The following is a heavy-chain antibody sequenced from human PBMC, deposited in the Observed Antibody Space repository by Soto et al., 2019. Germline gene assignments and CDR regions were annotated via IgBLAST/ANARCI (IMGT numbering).Heavy chain of an antibody. D-gene: IGHD3-22*01. V-gene: IGHV4-61*01. CDR2: IYYSGST. CDR1: GGSVSSGSYY. Sequence: SETLSLTCTVSGGSVSSGSYYWSWIRQPPGKGLEWIGYIYYSGSTNYNPSLKSRVTISVDTSKNQFSLKLSSVTAADTAVYYCARDRVPHRGYYYDIEYYYYGMDVWGQGTTVTVSS. CDR3: ARDRVPHRGYYYDIEYYYYGMDV. J-gene: IGHJ6*02.